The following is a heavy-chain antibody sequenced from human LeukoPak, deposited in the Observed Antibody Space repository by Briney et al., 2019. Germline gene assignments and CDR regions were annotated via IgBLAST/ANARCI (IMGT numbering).Heavy chain of an antibody. V-gene: IGHV1-18*01. D-gene: IGHD3-10*01. Sequence: GASVKVSCKASGYTFTSYGISWVRQAPGQGLEWMGWISAYNGNTNYAQKLQGRVTMTTDTSTSTAYMELRSLRSDDTAVYYCARDYYGSGSHSESLRPFDYWGQGTLVTVSS. J-gene: IGHJ4*02. CDR1: GYTFTSYG. CDR2: ISAYNGNT. CDR3: ARDYYGSGSHSESLRPFDY.